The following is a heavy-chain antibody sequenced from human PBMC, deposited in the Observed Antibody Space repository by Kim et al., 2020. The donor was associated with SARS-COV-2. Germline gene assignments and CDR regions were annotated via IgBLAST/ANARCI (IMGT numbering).Heavy chain of an antibody. D-gene: IGHD3-10*01. CDR2: A. CDR3: AAMVQGVHKDY. V-gene: IGHV1-69*01. J-gene: IGHJ4*02. Sequence: ANYTRKCQGRDTITADESTSTAYMELSSLRSEDTAVYYCAAMVQGVHKDYWGQGTLVTVSS.